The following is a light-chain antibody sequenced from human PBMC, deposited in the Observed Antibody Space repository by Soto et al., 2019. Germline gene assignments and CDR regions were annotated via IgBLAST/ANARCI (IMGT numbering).Light chain of an antibody. V-gene: IGLV1-44*01. J-gene: IGLJ3*02. CDR1: SSNIGRNT. CDR3: AVWDASLNGRV. Sequence: QSVVTQPPSASGTPGQRVTISCSGSSSNIGRNTVNWYQQFPGTAPNLLIYNNNERPSGLPDRFSGSKSGTSASLAISGLRSEDEADYYCAVWDASLNGRVFGGGTKLTVL. CDR2: NNN.